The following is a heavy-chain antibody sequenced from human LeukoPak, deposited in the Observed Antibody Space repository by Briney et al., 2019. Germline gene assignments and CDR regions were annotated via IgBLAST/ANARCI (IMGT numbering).Heavy chain of an antibody. Sequence: GGSLRLSCAASGFTFSSYSMNWVRQAPGKGLEWVSYISSSSSTIYYADSVKGRFTISRDNAKNTLYLQMNSLRVEDTAVYYCTRDLSPAHFWGQGTLVTVSS. V-gene: IGHV3-48*04. CDR1: GFTFSSYS. CDR2: ISSSSSTI. CDR3: TRDLSPAHF. J-gene: IGHJ4*02. D-gene: IGHD2/OR15-2a*01.